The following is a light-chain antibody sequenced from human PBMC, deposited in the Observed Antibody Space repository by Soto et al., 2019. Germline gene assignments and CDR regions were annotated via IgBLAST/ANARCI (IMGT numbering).Light chain of an antibody. J-gene: IGKJ4*01. CDR1: QGIAPY. V-gene: IGKV1-27*01. CDR2: ATS. CDR3: QKYNGAPLT. Sequence: DVEMTQAPSSLLKLVGNRVTITCRASQGIAPYLAWFQQKPGKVPKLLIYATSTLQSGVPSRFSGSGSGTDFTLTVTSLQPEDVGTYYCQKYNGAPLTFGGGTKVDIK.